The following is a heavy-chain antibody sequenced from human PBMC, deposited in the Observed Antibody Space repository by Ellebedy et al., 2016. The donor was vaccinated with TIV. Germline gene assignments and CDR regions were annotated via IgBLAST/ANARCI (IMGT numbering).Heavy chain of an antibody. D-gene: IGHD5-24*01. CDR2: ISWDSGSI. CDR3: ARDRGGDGYNYWVYYYYYGMDV. V-gene: IGHV3-9*01. CDR1: GFTFDDYT. Sequence: SLKISXAASGFTFDDYTMHWVRQAPGKGLEWVSGISWDSGSIGYADSVKGRFTISRDNAKNSLYLQMNSLRAEDTAVYYCARDRGGDGYNYWVYYYYYGMDVWGQGTTVTVSS. J-gene: IGHJ6*02.